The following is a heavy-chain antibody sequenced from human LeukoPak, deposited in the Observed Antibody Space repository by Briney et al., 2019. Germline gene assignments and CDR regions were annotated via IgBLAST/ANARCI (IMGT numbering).Heavy chain of an antibody. V-gene: IGHV4-34*01. J-gene: IGHJ3*02. CDR2: INHSGST. Sequence: SETLSLTCAVYGGSFSGYYWSWIRQPPGKGLEWIGEINHSGSTNYNPSLKSRVTISVDTSKNQFSLKLSSVTAADTAVYYCARVLVRGVIITTRAFDIWGQGTMVTVSS. CDR1: GGSFSGYY. D-gene: IGHD3-10*01. CDR3: ARVLVRGVIITTRAFDI.